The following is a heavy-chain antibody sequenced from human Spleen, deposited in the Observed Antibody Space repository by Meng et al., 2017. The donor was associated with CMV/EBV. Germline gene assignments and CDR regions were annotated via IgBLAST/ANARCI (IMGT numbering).Heavy chain of an antibody. V-gene: IGHV5-51*01. J-gene: IGHJ4*02. CDR3: ARQISYCTTSTCPQYYFDY. CDR2: FYPGDSDT. Sequence: GGSLRLSCKGSGYSFVNYWIGWVRQMPGKGLEWMGIFYPGDSDTRYSPSFQGQVTISADNSISTAYLQWSSLKASDTALYYCARQISYCTTSTCPQYYFDYWGQGTLVTVSS. CDR1: GYSFVNYW. D-gene: IGHD2-8*01.